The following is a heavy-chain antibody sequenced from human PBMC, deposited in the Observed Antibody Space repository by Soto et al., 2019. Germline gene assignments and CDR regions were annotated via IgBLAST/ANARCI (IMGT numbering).Heavy chain of an antibody. CDR1: GFTFSSYW. CDR3: AREYSSSRYFDY. J-gene: IGHJ4*02. V-gene: IGHV3-74*01. D-gene: IGHD6-13*01. Sequence: EVQLVESGGGLVQPGGSLRLSCTASGFTFSSYWMHWVRQAPGKGLVWVSRINSDGSSTSYADSVKGRFTITRDNAKNTLYLQMNSLRAEDTAVYYCAREYSSSRYFDYWGQGTLVTVSS. CDR2: INSDGSST.